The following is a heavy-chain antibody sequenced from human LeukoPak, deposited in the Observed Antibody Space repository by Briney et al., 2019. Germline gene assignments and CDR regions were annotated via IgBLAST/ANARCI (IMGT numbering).Heavy chain of an antibody. CDR3: ARAYDSSGYYLYYFDY. D-gene: IGHD3-22*01. CDR1: GVSISSYY. V-gene: IGHV4-59*01. CDR2: IYYSGST. J-gene: IGHJ4*02. Sequence: SETLSPTCTVSGVSISSYYWSWIRQPPGKGLEWIGYIYYSGSTNYNPSLKSRVTISVDTSKNQFSLKLSSVTAADTAVYYCARAYDSSGYYLYYFDYWGQGTLVTVSS.